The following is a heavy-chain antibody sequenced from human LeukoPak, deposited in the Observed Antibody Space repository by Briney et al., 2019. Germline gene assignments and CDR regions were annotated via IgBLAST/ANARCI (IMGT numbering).Heavy chain of an antibody. CDR2: INPNSGGT. V-gene: IGHV1-2*02. CDR1: GYTFTGYY. D-gene: IGHD3-10*01. J-gene: IGHJ4*02. Sequence: ASVKVSCKASGYTFTGYYIHWVRQAPGQGLEWMGWINPNSGGTNYAQKFQGRVTMTRDTSISTAYVELSRVRSDDTAVYYCARAPVWLGESIHFDYWGQGTLVTVSS. CDR3: ARAPVWLGESIHFDY.